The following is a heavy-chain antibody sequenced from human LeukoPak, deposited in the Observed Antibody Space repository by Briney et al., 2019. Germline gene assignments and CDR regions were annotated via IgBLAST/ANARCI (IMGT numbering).Heavy chain of an antibody. D-gene: IGHD5-24*01. CDR3: ARAGTVEMTPLDY. V-gene: IGHV1-18*01. J-gene: IGHJ4*02. CDR1: GYTFTNYG. CDR2: ISTNNGNT. Sequence: GASVKVSCKASGYTFTNYGISWVRQAPGQGLEWMGWISTNNGNTNYAQKLQGRVIMTTDTSTSTAYMELRSLRSDDTAVYYCARAGTVEMTPLDYWGQGTLVTVSS.